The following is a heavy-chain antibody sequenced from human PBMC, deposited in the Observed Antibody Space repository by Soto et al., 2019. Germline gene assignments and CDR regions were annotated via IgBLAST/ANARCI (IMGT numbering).Heavy chain of an antibody. V-gene: IGHV3-23*01. CDR2: IRASGGNT. J-gene: IGHJ4*02. Sequence: EVQLLESGGGLVQPGGSLRLYCAASGFTFSSYVMTWVRQAPGKGLEWVSAIRASGGNTYYADSVKGRFTISRDNTKNTLYLRRNRLRVEDTALYYCAKDGGGLAGEVHRPIAASACWGKGTLVTVSS. CDR1: GFTFSSYV. D-gene: IGHD6-25*01. CDR3: AKDGGGLAGEVHRPIAASAC.